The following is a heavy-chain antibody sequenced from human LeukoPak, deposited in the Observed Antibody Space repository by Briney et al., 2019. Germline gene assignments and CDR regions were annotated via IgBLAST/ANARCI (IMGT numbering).Heavy chain of an antibody. J-gene: IGHJ4*02. V-gene: IGHV4-30-2*01. Sequence: SETLSLTCTVSGGSISSDGYYWSWIRQPPGKGLEWIGYIYHSGSTYYNPSLKSRVTISVDRSKNQFSLKLSSVTAADTAVYYCAREGLTIFGVVINSPFDYWGQGTLVTVSS. CDR3: AREGLTIFGVVINSPFDY. D-gene: IGHD3-3*01. CDR2: IYHSGST. CDR1: GGSISSDGYY.